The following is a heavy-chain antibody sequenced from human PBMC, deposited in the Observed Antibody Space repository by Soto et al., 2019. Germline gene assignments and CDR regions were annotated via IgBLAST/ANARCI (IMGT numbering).Heavy chain of an antibody. D-gene: IGHD3-9*01. CDR2: INPNSGGT. Sequence: ASVKVSCTASGYTFTGYYMHWVRQAPGQGLEWMGWINPNSGGTNYAQKFQGRVTMTRDTSISTAYMELSRLRSDDTAVYYCARYYDILTGLDYWGQGTLVTVSS. V-gene: IGHV1-2*02. J-gene: IGHJ4*02. CDR1: GYTFTGYY. CDR3: ARYYDILTGLDY.